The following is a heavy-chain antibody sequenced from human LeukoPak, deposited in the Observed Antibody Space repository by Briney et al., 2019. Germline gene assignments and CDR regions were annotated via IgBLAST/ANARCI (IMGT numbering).Heavy chain of an antibody. V-gene: IGHV3-21*01. CDR3: ARVAWTYYYDRGAHGDY. Sequence: PGGSLRLSCAASGFTFSHHDMNWVRQAPGKGLEWVSSISSGGNFIDYTDSVKGRFTISRDNAKNSLYLQMNSLRAEDTAAYYCARVAWTYYYDRGAHGDYWGHGTLVTVSS. J-gene: IGHJ4*01. D-gene: IGHD3-22*01. CDR1: GFTFSHHD. CDR2: ISSGGNFI.